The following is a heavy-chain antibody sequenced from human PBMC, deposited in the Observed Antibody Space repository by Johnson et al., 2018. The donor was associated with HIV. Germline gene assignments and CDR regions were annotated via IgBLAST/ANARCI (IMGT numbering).Heavy chain of an antibody. V-gene: IGHV3-74*01. Sequence: VQLVESGGGLVQPGGSLRLSCAASGFTFSSYWMHWVRQAPGKGLVWVSRSNSDGSSTSYADSVKGRFTISRDNSKNILYLQMNSLRAEDTATYYCARLPSGYNRDTFNIWGQGTMVTVSS. CDR1: GFTFSSYW. CDR3: ARLPSGYNRDTFNI. D-gene: IGHD6-25*01. J-gene: IGHJ3*02. CDR2: SNSDGSST.